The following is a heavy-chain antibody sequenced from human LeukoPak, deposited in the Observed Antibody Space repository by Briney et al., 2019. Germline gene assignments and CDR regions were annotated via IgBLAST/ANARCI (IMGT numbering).Heavy chain of an antibody. V-gene: IGHV4-4*07. J-gene: IGHJ4*02. Sequence: SETLSLTCTVSGGSISSYYWSWIRQPAGKGLEWIGRIYTSGSTNYNPSLKSRVTMSVDTSKNQFSLKLSSVTAADTAVYYCARAYSGYSYGSYGYYFDYWGQGTLVTVSS. CDR2: IYTSGST. CDR1: GGSISSYY. CDR3: ARAYSGYSYGSYGYYFDY. D-gene: IGHD5-18*01.